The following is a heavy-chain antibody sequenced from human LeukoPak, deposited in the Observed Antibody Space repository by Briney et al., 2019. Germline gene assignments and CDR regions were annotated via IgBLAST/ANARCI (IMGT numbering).Heavy chain of an antibody. J-gene: IGHJ4*02. CDR1: GGSISSSSYY. D-gene: IGHD5-18*01. Sequence: PSQILSLTCTVSGGSISSSSYYWSWIRQPAGKGLEWIGRIYTSGSTNYNPSLKSRVTISVDTSKNQFSLKLSSVTAADTAVYYCARELDTAMVTYYFDYRGQGTLVTVSS. V-gene: IGHV4-61*02. CDR3: ARELDTAMVTYYFDY. CDR2: IYTSGST.